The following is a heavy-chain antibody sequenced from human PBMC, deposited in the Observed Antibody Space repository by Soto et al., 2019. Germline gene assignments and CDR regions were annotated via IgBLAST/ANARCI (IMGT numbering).Heavy chain of an antibody. CDR3: ASYVRQSTGTNLYYYYGMDV. J-gene: IGHJ6*02. CDR1: GYIFRTSW. D-gene: IGHD1-7*01. CDR2: IYPGDSDT. Sequence: GESLKISCKGSGYIFRTSWIGWVRQMPGKGLEWMGVIYPGDSDTNYSPSFQGHVTISADKSISTAYLQWSSLKASDTAMYYCASYVRQSTGTNLYYYYGMDVWGQGTTVTVSS. V-gene: IGHV5-51*01.